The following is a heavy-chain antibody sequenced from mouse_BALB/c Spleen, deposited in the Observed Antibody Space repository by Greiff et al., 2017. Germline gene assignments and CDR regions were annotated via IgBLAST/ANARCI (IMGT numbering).Heavy chain of an antibody. Sequence: QVQLQQSGAELAKPGASVKMSCKASGYTLTSYWMHWVKQRPGQGLEWIGYINPSTGYTEYNQKFKDKATLTADKSSSTAYMQLSSLTSEDSAVYYCARSNRYDAMDYWGQGTSVTVSS. J-gene: IGHJ4*01. D-gene: IGHD2-14*01. CDR1: GYTLTSYW. CDR2: INPSTGYT. V-gene: IGHV1-7*01. CDR3: ARSNRYDAMDY.